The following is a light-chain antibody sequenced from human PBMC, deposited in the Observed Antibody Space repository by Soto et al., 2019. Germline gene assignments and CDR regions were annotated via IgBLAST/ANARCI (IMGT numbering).Light chain of an antibody. CDR1: QTIGKD. Sequence: EIVMTQSPVTLSVSPGEGATLSCWASQTIGKDVAWYQQRPGQAPRLLIYGASTRAPGIPVRFSGSGSGTDFTLTISGLLSEDFALYYCQQYNNWPRTFGQGTKV. CDR3: QQYNNWPRT. CDR2: GAS. J-gene: IGKJ1*01. V-gene: IGKV3-15*01.